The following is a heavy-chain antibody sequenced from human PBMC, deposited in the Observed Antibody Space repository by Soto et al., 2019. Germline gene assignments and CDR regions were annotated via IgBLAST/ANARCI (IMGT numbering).Heavy chain of an antibody. CDR1: GYTFTNFG. V-gene: IGHV1-18*01. D-gene: IGHD3-16*01. CDR2: ISAYNGNT. Sequence: QVQLVQSGAEVKKPGASVKVSCKASGYTFTNFGISWVRQAPGQGLEWMGWISAYNGNTNYAQNFQGRVTMTTDTTTSTAYMELRDLRSDGTAVDYWARGGTPIDYWGQGTLVTVSS. J-gene: IGHJ4*02. CDR3: ARGGTPIDY.